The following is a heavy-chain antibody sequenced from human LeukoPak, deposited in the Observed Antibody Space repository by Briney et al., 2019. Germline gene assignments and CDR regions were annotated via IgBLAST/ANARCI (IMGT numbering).Heavy chain of an antibody. CDR2: VWSDGTTE. Sequence: PGGSLRLFCEASGFIFRNYGMHWARQAPGKGLEWVAVVWSDGTTENYADSVKGRFTISRDNSKSTLYMQMNSLRAEDTALYYCARGHYYTDMLTNYWVRYFDYWGQGTLVTVSS. CDR1: GFIFRNYG. D-gene: IGHD3-9*01. J-gene: IGHJ4*02. CDR3: ARGHYYTDMLTNYWVRYFDY. V-gene: IGHV3-33*01.